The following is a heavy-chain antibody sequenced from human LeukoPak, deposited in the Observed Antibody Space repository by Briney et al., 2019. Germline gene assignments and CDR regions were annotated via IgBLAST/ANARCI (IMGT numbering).Heavy chain of an antibody. CDR3: ARDKSGDSSSWFLYWYFDL. J-gene: IGHJ2*01. CDR2: IYTSGST. V-gene: IGHV4-61*02. Sequence: SETLSLTCTVSGGSISSGSYYWSWIRQPAGKGLEWIGRIYTSGSTNYNPSLKSRVTISVDTSKNQFSLKLSSVTAADTAVYYCARDKSGDSSSWFLYWYFDLWGRGTLVTVSS. CDR1: GGSISSGSYY. D-gene: IGHD6-13*01.